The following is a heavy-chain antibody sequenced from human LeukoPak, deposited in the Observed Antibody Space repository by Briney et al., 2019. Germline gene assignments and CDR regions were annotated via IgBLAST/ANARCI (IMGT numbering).Heavy chain of an antibody. CDR3: ARVLPYYYGSGSHIGGSDY. Sequence: GGSLRLSCAASGFTFSSYAMSWVRQAPGEGLEWVSAISGSGGSTYYADSVKGRFTISRDNSKNTLYLQMNSLRAEDTAVYYCARVLPYYYGSGSHIGGSDYWGQGTLVTVSS. D-gene: IGHD3-10*01. J-gene: IGHJ4*02. V-gene: IGHV3-23*01. CDR2: ISGSGGST. CDR1: GFTFSSYA.